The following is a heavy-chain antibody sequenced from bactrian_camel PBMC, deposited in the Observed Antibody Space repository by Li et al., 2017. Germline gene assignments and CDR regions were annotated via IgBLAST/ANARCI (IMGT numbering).Heavy chain of an antibody. D-gene: IGHD3*01. CDR2: IHTSDSAT. V-gene: IGHV3S63*01. CDR3: AVGGSFCSMGVTEYEPDD. Sequence: HVQLVESGGGSVQAGGSLRLSCASADYSCMAWFRQAPGKEREGVAMIHTSDSATVYTDSVKGRFTISRDNSKLIDNSEVTMWLSMNSLKPEDTAMYYCAVGGSFCSMGVTEYEPDDWGQGTQVTVS. CDR1: DYSC. J-gene: IGHJ4*01.